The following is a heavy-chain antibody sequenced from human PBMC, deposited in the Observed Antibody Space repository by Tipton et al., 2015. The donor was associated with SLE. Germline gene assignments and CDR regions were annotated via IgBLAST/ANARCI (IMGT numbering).Heavy chain of an antibody. CDR1: GYTFTDYS. CDR3: VKEGGRDLPEGYNYFDP. CDR2: INPNSGAT. J-gene: IGHJ5*02. D-gene: IGHD1-14*01. V-gene: IGHV1-2*02. Sequence: QLVQSGAEVKKPGASLKVSCRASGYTFTDYSLHWVRQAPGQGLEWMGWINPNSGATNSAQKFRGRVTLTRDTSISTAYMELTGLTSDDTATYYCVKEGGRDLPEGYNYFDPWGQGTLVTVSS.